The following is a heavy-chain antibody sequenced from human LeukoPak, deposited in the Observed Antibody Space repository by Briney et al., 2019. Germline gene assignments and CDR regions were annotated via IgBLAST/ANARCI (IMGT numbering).Heavy chain of an antibody. CDR2: ISHSGRT. V-gene: IGHV4-59*12. D-gene: IGHD3-22*01. J-gene: IGHJ4*02. CDR3: ARVNQEDYYDSSGYYSPLDF. CDR1: GGSISSYY. Sequence: SETLSLTCTVSGGSISSYYWSWIRQPPGKGLEWIGYISHSGRTLSNPSLESRVTMSVDRSRNQFSLKLTSVTAADTAVYYCARVNQEDYYDSSGYYSPLDFWGQGTLVTVSS.